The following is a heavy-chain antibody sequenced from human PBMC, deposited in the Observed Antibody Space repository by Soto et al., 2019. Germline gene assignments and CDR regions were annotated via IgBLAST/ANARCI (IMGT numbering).Heavy chain of an antibody. CDR1: GFSFDDFA. J-gene: IGHJ6*02. V-gene: IGHV3-9*01. Sequence: GGSLRLSCAASGFSFDDFAMHWVRQAPGKCLEWVSGISWNSGYIGYAASVKGRFTISRDNSKKSLYLQMNSLTAEDTALYYCAKARAYSTGNYFYGMNVWGQGXTVTVYS. D-gene: IGHD1-1*01. CDR3: AKARAYSTGNYFYGMNV. CDR2: ISWNSGYI.